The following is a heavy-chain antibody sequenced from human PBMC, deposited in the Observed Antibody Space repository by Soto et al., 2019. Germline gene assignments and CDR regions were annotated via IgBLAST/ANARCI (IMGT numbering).Heavy chain of an antibody. J-gene: IGHJ4*02. Sequence: LSCAASGFTFSSYAMHWVRQAPGKGLEWVAVISYDGGNKYYADSVKGRFTISRDNSKNTLYLQINSLRAEDTAVYYCARPDYGSGSYPDYWGQGTLVTVSS. CDR2: ISYDGGNK. V-gene: IGHV3-30-3*01. CDR3: ARPDYGSGSYPDY. CDR1: GFTFSSYA. D-gene: IGHD3-10*01.